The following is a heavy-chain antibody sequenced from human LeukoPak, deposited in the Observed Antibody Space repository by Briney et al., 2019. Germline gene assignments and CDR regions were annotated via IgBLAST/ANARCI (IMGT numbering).Heavy chain of an antibody. J-gene: IGHJ4*02. CDR1: GYTFTGYY. D-gene: IGHD3-22*01. CDR2: INPNSGGT. V-gene: IGHV1-2*02. Sequence: ASVKVPCKASGYTFTGYYIHWVRQAPGQGLEWMGRINPNSGGTNYAQKFQGRVTMTRDTSISTAYMELSRLRSDDTAMYYCASGWDSSGNWGQGTLVTVSS. CDR3: ASGWDSSGN.